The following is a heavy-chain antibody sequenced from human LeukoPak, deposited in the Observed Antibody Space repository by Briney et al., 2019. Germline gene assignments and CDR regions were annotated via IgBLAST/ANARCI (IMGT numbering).Heavy chain of an antibody. Sequence: SVKVSCKASGGTFSSYAISWVRQAPGQGLEWMGGIIPIFGTANYAQKFQGRVTITRNTSISTAYMELSSLRSEDTAVYYCARGGKHADFDYWGQGTLVTVSS. J-gene: IGHJ4*02. V-gene: IGHV1-69*05. CDR1: GGTFSSYA. D-gene: IGHD2-2*01. CDR3: ARGGKHADFDY. CDR2: IIPIFGTA.